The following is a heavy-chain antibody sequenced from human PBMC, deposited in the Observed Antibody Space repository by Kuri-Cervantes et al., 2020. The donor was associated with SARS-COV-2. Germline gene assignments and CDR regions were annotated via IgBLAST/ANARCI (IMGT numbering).Heavy chain of an antibody. Sequence: SQTLSLTCAISGDSVSSNSAAWNWIRRSPSRGLEWLGRTYFRSKWYNDYAVSVKSRITINPDTSKKQFSLQLNSVTPEDTAVYYCARGKTMVRGENYYYMDVWGKGTTVTVSS. CDR3: ARGKTMVRGENYYYMDV. CDR2: TYFRSKWYN. J-gene: IGHJ6*03. D-gene: IGHD3-10*01. CDR1: GDSVSSNSAA. V-gene: IGHV6-1*01.